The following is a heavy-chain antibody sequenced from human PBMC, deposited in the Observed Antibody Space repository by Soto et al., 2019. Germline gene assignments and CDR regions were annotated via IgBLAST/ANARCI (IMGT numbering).Heavy chain of an antibody. D-gene: IGHD3-3*01. J-gene: IGHJ4*02. CDR2: ISAYNGDT. V-gene: IGHV1-18*04. Sequence: VASVKVSCKXSGYTFTSYGISWVRQAPGQGLEWMGWISAYNGDTNYAQKLQGRVTMTTDTSTSTAYMELRSLRSDDTAVYYCARWLRSGYYENFDYWGQGTLVTVSS. CDR3: ARWLRSGYYENFDY. CDR1: GYTFTSYG.